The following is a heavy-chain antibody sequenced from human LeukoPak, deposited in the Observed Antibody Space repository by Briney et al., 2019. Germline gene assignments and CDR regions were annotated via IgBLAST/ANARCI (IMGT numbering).Heavy chain of an antibody. V-gene: IGHV3-30*18. CDR1: GFTFSSN. J-gene: IGHJ3*02. D-gene: IGHD3-9*01. CDR3: AKEYDRVRDAFDI. Sequence: PGGSLRLSCVVSGFTFSSNHWVRQAPGKGLEWVAVISYDGSKKYYADSVKGRFTISRDSSKNTLSLQMNSLRAEDTAVYYCAKEYDRVRDAFDIWGQGTMVTVSS. CDR2: ISYDGSKK.